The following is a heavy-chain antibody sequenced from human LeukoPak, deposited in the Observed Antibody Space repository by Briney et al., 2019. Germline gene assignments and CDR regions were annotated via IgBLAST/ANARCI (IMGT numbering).Heavy chain of an antibody. CDR2: INQDGSEK. V-gene: IGHV3-7*01. Sequence: PGGSLRLSCAASGFTFSSYWMSWVRQAPGKGLEWVANINQDGSEKYYVDSVKGRFTISRDNAKNSLYLQMNSLRAEDTAVYYCAREGCSGGSCYHNWFDPWGQGTLVTVSP. CDR1: GFTFSSYW. D-gene: IGHD2-15*01. J-gene: IGHJ5*02. CDR3: AREGCSGGSCYHNWFDP.